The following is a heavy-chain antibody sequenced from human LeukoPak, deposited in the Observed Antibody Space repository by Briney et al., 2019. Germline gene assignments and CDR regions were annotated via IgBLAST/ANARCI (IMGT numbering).Heavy chain of an antibody. Sequence: GALELSCAASGFPFSNAWMSWVRPAPGKGLEWVGRIKSKTDGGTTDYAAPVKGRFTISRDDSKNTLYLQMNSLKTEDTAVYYCTTHYGSGSYCFDYWGQGTLVTVSS. D-gene: IGHD3-10*01. CDR1: GFPFSNAW. J-gene: IGHJ4*02. CDR3: TTHYGSGSYCFDY. CDR2: IKSKTDGGTT. V-gene: IGHV3-15*01.